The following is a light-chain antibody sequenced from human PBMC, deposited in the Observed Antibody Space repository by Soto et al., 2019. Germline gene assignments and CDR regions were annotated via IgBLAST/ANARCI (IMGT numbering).Light chain of an antibody. CDR2: GAF. V-gene: IGKV3-15*01. CDR1: QNIKTN. J-gene: IGKJ1*01. CDR3: QQYYSSPPT. Sequence: DTVLTQSPATLSVSQGERATLSCRASQNIKTNLAWYQHKPGQAPRLLIYGAFTGATGVPARFSGSGSGTHFTLTITSLQAEDVAVYYCQQYYSSPPTFGQGTKVDIK.